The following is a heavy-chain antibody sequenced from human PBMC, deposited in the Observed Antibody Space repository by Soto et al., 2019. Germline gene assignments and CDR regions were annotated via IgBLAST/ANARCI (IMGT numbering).Heavy chain of an antibody. CDR2: IIPIFGTA. CDR3: ARDKYLGYGSGSYRYYGMDV. J-gene: IGHJ6*02. Sequence: GASVKVSCKASGGTFSSYAISWVRQAPGQGLGWMGGIIPIFGTANYAQKFQGRVTITADESTSTAYMELSSLRSEDTAVYYCARDKYLGYGSGSYRYYGMDVWGQGTTVTVSS. D-gene: IGHD3-10*01. CDR1: GGTFSSYA. V-gene: IGHV1-69*13.